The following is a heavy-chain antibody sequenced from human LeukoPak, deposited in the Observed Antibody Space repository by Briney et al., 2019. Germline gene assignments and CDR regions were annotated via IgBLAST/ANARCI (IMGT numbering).Heavy chain of an antibody. CDR3: ASALGATASAFDI. D-gene: IGHD1-26*01. V-gene: IGHV1-69*05. CDR1: GGTFSSYA. Sequence: SVKVSCKASGGTFSSYAISWVRQAPGQGLEWMGGIIPIFGTANYAQKFQGRVTITTDESTSTAHMELSSLRSEDTAVYYCASALGATASAFDIWGQGTMVTVSS. CDR2: IIPIFGTA. J-gene: IGHJ3*02.